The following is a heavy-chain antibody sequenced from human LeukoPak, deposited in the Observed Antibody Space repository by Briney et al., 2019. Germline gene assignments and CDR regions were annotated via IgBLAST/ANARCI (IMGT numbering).Heavy chain of an antibody. J-gene: IGHJ4*02. Sequence: SLINSDRFRTSYADSVNGRVTVCREKGKNTLYVQMNRLRRKDRAVYYCARFTTRGDYDDNYWGQGTLVTVSS. D-gene: IGHD4-17*01. CDR2: INSDRFRT. CDR3: ARFTTRGDYDDNY. V-gene: IGHV3-74*01.